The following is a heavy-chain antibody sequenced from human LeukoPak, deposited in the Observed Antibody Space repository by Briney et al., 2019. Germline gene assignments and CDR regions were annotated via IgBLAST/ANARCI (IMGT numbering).Heavy chain of an antibody. J-gene: IGHJ4*02. CDR3: TREALRYDY. Sequence: PGGSLRLSCAASGFTFSDHYMDWVRQAPGKGLDWVGRIRNKADSYTTEYAASVKGRFTISRDDSKNSLYLQMNSLKIEDTAVYYCTREALRYDYWGQGTLVTVSS. D-gene: IGHD1-26*01. CDR2: IRNKADSYTT. CDR1: GFTFSDHY. V-gene: IGHV3-72*01.